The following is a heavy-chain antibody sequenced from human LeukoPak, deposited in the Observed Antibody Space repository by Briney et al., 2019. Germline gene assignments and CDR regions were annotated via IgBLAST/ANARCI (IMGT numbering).Heavy chain of an antibody. Sequence: GGSLRLSCAASRFTFTNYWMSWVRQAPGKGLEWVANIKPDGSEKYYVDSVKGRFTISRDNAKDSLFLQMNSLRADDTAVYFCARQGWLQLNFLDYWGRGTLVTVSS. CDR1: RFTFTNYW. CDR3: ARQGWLQLNFLDY. CDR2: IKPDGSEK. V-gene: IGHV3-7*01. D-gene: IGHD5-24*01. J-gene: IGHJ4*02.